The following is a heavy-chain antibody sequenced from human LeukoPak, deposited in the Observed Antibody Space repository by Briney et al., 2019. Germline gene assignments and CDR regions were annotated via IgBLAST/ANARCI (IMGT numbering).Heavy chain of an antibody. Sequence: GGSLRLSCAASGFTFSSYSMNWVRQAPGKGLEWVSSISSSSSYIYYADSVKGRFTISRDNAKNSLYLQMSSLRAEDTAVYYCARDRRELLYYFDYWGQGTLVTVSS. J-gene: IGHJ4*02. CDR1: GFTFSSYS. V-gene: IGHV3-21*01. D-gene: IGHD1-26*01. CDR3: ARDRRELLYYFDY. CDR2: ISSSSSYI.